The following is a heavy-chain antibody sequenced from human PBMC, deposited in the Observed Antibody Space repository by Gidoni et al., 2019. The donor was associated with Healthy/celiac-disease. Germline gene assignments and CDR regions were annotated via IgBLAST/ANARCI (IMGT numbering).Heavy chain of an antibody. CDR3: AKDQGLIAVAGIDY. J-gene: IGHJ4*02. D-gene: IGHD6-19*01. CDR1: GFTFSSYA. CDR2: ISGSGGST. Sequence: EVQLLESGGGLVQPGGSLRLSCAASGFTFSSYAMRWVRQAPGKGLEWGSAISGSGGSTYYADSVKGRFTISRDNSKNTLYLQMNSLRAEDTAVYYCAKDQGLIAVAGIDYWGQGTLVTVSS. V-gene: IGHV3-23*01.